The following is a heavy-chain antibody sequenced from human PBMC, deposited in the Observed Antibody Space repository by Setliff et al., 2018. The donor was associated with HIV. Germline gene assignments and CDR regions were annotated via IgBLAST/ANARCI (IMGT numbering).Heavy chain of an antibody. CDR2: INPNSGGT. J-gene: IGHJ3*02. V-gene: IGHV1-2*02. CDR1: GYTFTGYY. Sequence: GASVKVSCKASGYTFTGYYMHWVRQAPGQGLEWMGWINPNSGGTTYAQKFQGRVTMTTDTSTSTAYMELRSLRSDDTAVYYCARSRYDSGGYPDAFDIWGQGTMVTVSS. D-gene: IGHD3-22*01. CDR3: ARSRYDSGGYPDAFDI.